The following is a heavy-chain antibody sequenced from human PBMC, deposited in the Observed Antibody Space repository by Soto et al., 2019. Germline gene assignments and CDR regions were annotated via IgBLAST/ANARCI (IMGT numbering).Heavy chain of an antibody. J-gene: IGHJ4*02. D-gene: IGHD1-26*01. CDR2: ISYDGSNK. Sequence: GGSLRLSCAASGFTFSDFPIHWVRQAPGKGLEWVAIISYDGSNKYYADSVKGRFTISRDNSKNTLYLQMNSLRAEDTAVYYCAKDRIVGATTFSDYWGQGTLVTVSS. V-gene: IGHV3-30*18. CDR1: GFTFSDFP. CDR3: AKDRIVGATTFSDY.